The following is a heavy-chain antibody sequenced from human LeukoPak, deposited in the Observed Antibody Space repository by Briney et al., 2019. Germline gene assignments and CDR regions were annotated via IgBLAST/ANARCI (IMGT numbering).Heavy chain of an antibody. Sequence: AGGSLRLSCAASGFTFSSYAMSWVRQAPGKGLEWVSAISGSGGSTYYADSVKGRFTISRDNSKNTLYLQMNSLRAEDTAVYYCAKLRVGSPKASPYYFDYWGQGTLVTVSS. CDR3: AKLRVGSPKASPYYFDY. D-gene: IGHD1-26*01. J-gene: IGHJ4*02. CDR1: GFTFSSYA. CDR2: ISGSGGST. V-gene: IGHV3-23*01.